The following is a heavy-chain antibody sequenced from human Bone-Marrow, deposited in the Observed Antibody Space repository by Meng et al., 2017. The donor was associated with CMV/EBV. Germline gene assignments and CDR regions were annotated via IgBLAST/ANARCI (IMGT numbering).Heavy chain of an antibody. CDR2: ISGSGGST. CDR3: AKGVGVVVPAARYFQH. J-gene: IGHJ1*01. Sequence: LSLTCAASGFTFSSYAMSWVRQAPGKGLEWVSAISGSGGSTYYADSVKGRFTISRDNSKNTLYLQMNSLRAEDTAVYYCAKGVGVVVPAARYFQHWGQGTLVTVSS. V-gene: IGHV3-23*01. D-gene: IGHD2-2*01. CDR1: GFTFSSYA.